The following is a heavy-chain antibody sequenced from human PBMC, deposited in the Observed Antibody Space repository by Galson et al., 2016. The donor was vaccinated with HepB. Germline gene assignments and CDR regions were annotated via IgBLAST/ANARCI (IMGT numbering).Heavy chain of an antibody. Sequence: SVKVSCKASGYTFTSYGISWVRQAPGQGLEWMGWISAYNGNTNYAQKLQGRVTMTTDTSTSTAYMELRSLRSDDTAVYYCASGLIVVVVADYAFDLWGQGTMVTVSS. CDR2: ISAYNGNT. V-gene: IGHV1-18*01. CDR3: ASGLIVVVVADYAFDL. CDR1: GYTFTSYG. J-gene: IGHJ3*01. D-gene: IGHD2-15*01.